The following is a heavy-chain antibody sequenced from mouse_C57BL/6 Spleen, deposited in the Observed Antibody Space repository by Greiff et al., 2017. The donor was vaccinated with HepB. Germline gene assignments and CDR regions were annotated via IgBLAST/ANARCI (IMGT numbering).Heavy chain of an antibody. CDR2: IRNKANNHAT. V-gene: IGHV6-6*01. CDR1: GFTFSDAW. Sequence: DVKLVESGGGLVQPGGSMKLSCAASGFTFSDAWMDWVRQSPEKGLEWVAEIRNKANNHATYYAESVKGRFTISRDDSKSSVYLQMNSLRAEDTGIYYCTRLNYYGSRTGSYFDYWGQGTTLTVSS. D-gene: IGHD1-1*01. CDR3: TRLNYYGSRTGSYFDY. J-gene: IGHJ2*01.